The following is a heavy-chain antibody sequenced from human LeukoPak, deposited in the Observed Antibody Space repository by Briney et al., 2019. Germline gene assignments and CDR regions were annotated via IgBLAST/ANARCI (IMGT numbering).Heavy chain of an antibody. Sequence: GRSLRLSCAASGFTFDDYAMHWVRQAPGKGLEWVSGISWNSGSIGYADSVKGRFTISRDNAKNSLYLQVNSLRAEDTALYYCAKDNYYDSSGYPFFDYWGQGTLVTVSS. J-gene: IGHJ4*02. CDR2: ISWNSGSI. CDR1: GFTFDDYA. CDR3: AKDNYYDSSGYPFFDY. V-gene: IGHV3-9*01. D-gene: IGHD3-22*01.